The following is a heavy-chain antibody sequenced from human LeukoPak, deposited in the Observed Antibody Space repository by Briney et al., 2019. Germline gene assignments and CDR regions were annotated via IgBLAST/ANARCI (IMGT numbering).Heavy chain of an antibody. D-gene: IGHD6-19*01. CDR2: ISSSSSYM. CDR1: GFTFSSYS. CDR3: AREAVAGNCDY. V-gene: IGHV3-21*01. J-gene: IGHJ4*02. Sequence: GGSLRLSCAASGFTFSSYSMNWVRQAPGKGLEWVSSISSSSSYMYYADSVKGRFTISRDNAKNSLYLQTNSLRAEDTAVYYCAREAVAGNCDYWGQGTLVTVSS.